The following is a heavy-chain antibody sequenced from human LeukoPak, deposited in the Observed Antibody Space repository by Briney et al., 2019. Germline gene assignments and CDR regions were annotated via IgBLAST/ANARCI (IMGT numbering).Heavy chain of an antibody. CDR3: ARSRPVHCSIISCYGLDPFAY. Sequence: AETLSLTCTVSGGSISSNYWSWIRHPAGKGLEWIGRIYNSGNINYNPSLKSRATMSVDASKNQFSLKLSSVTAADTAIYYCARSRPVHCSIISCYGLDPFAYWGQGTLVTVSS. CDR2: IYNSGNI. J-gene: IGHJ4*02. CDR1: GGSISSNY. D-gene: IGHD2-2*01. V-gene: IGHV4-4*07.